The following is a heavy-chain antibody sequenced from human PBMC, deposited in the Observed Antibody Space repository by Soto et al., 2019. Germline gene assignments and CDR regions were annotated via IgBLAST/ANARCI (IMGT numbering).Heavy chain of an antibody. Sequence: GGSLRLSCAASGFTFSDYYMSWIRQAPGKGLEWVSYISSSGSTIYYADSVKGRFTISRDNAKNSLYLQMNSLRAEDTAVYYCAKNILHSFESDYWGQGTLVTVSS. CDR2: ISSSGSTI. CDR1: GFTFSDYY. D-gene: IGHD3-9*01. V-gene: IGHV3-11*01. J-gene: IGHJ4*02. CDR3: AKNILHSFESDY.